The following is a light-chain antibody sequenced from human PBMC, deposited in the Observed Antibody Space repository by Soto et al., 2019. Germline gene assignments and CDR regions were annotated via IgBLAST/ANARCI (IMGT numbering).Light chain of an antibody. CDR3: SSYTSRSTMV. J-gene: IGLJ2*01. V-gene: IGLV2-14*01. CDR1: SSDVGGYNY. Sequence: QSALTQPASVSGSPGQSITISCTGTSSDVGGYNYVSWYQQHPGKAPKLMIYEVSNRPSGVSNRFAGSKSGNTASLTISGLHAEDEAEYYCSSYTSRSTMVVGGGTKLTVL. CDR2: EVS.